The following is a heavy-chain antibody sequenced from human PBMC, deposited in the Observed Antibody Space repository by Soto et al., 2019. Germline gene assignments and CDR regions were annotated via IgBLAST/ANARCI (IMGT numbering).Heavy chain of an antibody. CDR2: IIPIFGTA. D-gene: IGHD4-17*01. CDR1: GGTFSSYA. V-gene: IGHV1-69*12. J-gene: IGHJ6*02. Sequence: QVQLVQSGAEVKKPGSSVKVSCKASGGTFSSYAISWVRQAPGQGLEWMGGIIPIFGTANYAQKFQGRVTITADESTSTAYMELSSLRSEDTAVYYCASPDYGGNSPGWYYYGMDVWGQATTFTVSS. CDR3: ASPDYGGNSPGWYYYGMDV.